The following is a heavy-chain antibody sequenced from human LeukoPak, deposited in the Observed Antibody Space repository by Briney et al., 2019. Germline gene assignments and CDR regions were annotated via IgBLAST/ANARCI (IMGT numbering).Heavy chain of an antibody. CDR2: INHSGST. CDR1: GGSFSGYY. D-gene: IGHD6-25*01. Sequence: SETLSLTCAVYGGSFSGYYWSWIRQPPGKGLEWIGEINHSGSTNYNPSLKSRVTISVDKSKNQFSLKLSSVTAADTAVYYCARVHRGAADYWGQGTLVTVSS. J-gene: IGHJ4*02. CDR3: ARVHRGAADY. V-gene: IGHV4-34*01.